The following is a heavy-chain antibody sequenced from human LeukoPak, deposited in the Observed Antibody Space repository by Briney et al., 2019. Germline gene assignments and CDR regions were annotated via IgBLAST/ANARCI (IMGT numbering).Heavy chain of an antibody. J-gene: IGHJ4*02. D-gene: IGHD6-13*01. CDR3: ASGPYPAAGTDHQFDY. CDR2: IFYRGST. Sequence: SETLSLTCTVCGASISSYYWRWIRQPPEEGLEWIGHIFYRGSTNYNPSLKSRVTISVDTSKNQFSLKLSSVTAAGTAVYYCASGPYPAAGTDHQFDYWGQGILVTVFS. V-gene: IGHV4-59*01. CDR1: GASISSYY.